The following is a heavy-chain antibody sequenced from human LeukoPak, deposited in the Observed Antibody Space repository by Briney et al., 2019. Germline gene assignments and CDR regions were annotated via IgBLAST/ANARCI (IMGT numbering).Heavy chain of an antibody. Sequence: PGGSLRLSCAASGFTFSSYGMHWVRQAPGKGLEYVSAISSNGGSTYYANSVKGRFTISRDNSKNTLYLQMGSLRAEDMAVYYCARDGSSLVPFDYWGQGTLVTVSS. CDR3: ARDGSSLVPFDY. D-gene: IGHD6-13*01. CDR1: GFTFSSYG. V-gene: IGHV3-64*01. CDR2: ISSNGGST. J-gene: IGHJ4*02.